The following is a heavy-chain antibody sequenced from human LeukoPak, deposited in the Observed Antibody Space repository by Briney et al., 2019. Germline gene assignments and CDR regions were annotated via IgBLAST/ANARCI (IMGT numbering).Heavy chain of an antibody. D-gene: IGHD3-22*01. CDR2: ISGSGGST. CDR1: GFTFSSYG. V-gene: IGHV3-23*01. CDR3: AKGTADYYDSSGYYRQEYFQH. J-gene: IGHJ1*01. Sequence: GGTLRLSCAASGFTFSSYGMSWVRQAPGKGLEWVSAISGSGGSTYYADSVKGRFTISSDNSKNTLYLQMNSLRAEDTAVYYCAKGTADYYDSSGYYRQEYFQHWGQGTLVTVSS.